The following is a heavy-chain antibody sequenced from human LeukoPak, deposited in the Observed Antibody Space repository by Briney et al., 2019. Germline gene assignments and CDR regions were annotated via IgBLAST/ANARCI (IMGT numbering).Heavy chain of an antibody. CDR3: AKGRYFDY. Sequence: GRSLRLSCAASGFTFDDYAMHWVRQAPGKGLEWVSGISWNSGSISYADSVKGRFTISRDNAKNSLYLQMNSLRAEDTALYYCAKGRYFDYWGQGTLVTVSS. CDR1: GFTFDDYA. J-gene: IGHJ4*02. CDR2: ISWNSGSI. V-gene: IGHV3-9*01.